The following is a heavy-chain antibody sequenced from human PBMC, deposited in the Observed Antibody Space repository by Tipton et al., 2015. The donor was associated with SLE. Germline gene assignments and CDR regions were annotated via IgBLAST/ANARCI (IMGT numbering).Heavy chain of an antibody. V-gene: IGHV4-34*01. J-gene: IGHJ5*02. CDR3: ARKRKRLLQWLPLDL. CDR1: GGPFIDAY. D-gene: IGHD3-3*01. CDR2: IHPGGTS. Sequence: LRLSCAVYGGPFIDAYWVWIRQAPGGGLEWIGEIHPGGTSICNPSLESRVTMSIDTSRKQISLKVSSVTDADAAMYYCARKRKRLLQWLPLDLWGQGTLVAVSS.